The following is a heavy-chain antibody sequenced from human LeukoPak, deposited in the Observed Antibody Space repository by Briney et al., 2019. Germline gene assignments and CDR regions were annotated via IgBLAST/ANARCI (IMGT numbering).Heavy chain of an antibody. D-gene: IGHD2-2*01. CDR3: ASRYCSSTSCQVYFDY. CDR2: IYYSGST. CDR1: GGSISSSSYY. J-gene: IGHJ4*02. Sequence: PSETLSLTCTVSGGSISSSSYYWGWIRQPPGKELEWIGSIYYSGSTYYNPSLKSRVTISVDTSKNQFSLKLSSVTAADTAVYYCASRYCSSTSCQVYFDYWGQGTLVTVSS. V-gene: IGHV4-39*01.